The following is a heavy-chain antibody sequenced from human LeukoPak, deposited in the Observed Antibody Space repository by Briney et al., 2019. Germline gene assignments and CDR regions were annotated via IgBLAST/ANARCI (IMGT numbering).Heavy chain of an antibody. Sequence: PSETLSLTCAVYGGSFSGYYWSWIRQPPGKGLEWIGEINHSGSTNYNPSLKSRVTISVDTSKNQFSLKLSSVTAADTAVYYCARVYGDPRAEDYWGQGTLVTVSS. D-gene: IGHD4-17*01. J-gene: IGHJ4*02. CDR1: GGSFSGYY. CDR2: INHSGST. V-gene: IGHV4-34*01. CDR3: ARVYGDPRAEDY.